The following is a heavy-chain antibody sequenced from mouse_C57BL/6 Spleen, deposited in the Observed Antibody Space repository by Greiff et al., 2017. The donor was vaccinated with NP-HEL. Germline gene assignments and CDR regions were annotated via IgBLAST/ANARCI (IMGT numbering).Heavy chain of an antibody. CDR2: ISDGGSYT. CDR3: ARGYDYPYYFDY. D-gene: IGHD2-4*01. V-gene: IGHV5-4*03. CDR1: GFTFSSYA. Sequence: EVKLMESGGGLVKPGGSLKLSCAASGFTFSSYAMSWVRQTPEKRLEWVATISDGGSYTYYPDNVKGRFTISRDNAKNNLYLQMSHLKSEDTAMYYCARGYDYPYYFDYWGQGTTLTVSS. J-gene: IGHJ2*01.